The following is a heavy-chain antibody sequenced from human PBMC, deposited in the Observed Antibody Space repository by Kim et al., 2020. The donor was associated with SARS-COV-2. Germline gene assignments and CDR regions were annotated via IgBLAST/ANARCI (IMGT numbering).Heavy chain of an antibody. CDR1: GGSISSSSYY. CDR3: ARGRIGWEDNDAFDI. D-gene: IGHD6-19*01. V-gene: IGHV4-39*01. J-gene: IGHJ3*02. Sequence: SETLSLTCTVSGGSISSSSYYWGWIRQPPGKGLEWIGSIYYSGSTYYNPALTSLVTISVDTSKNQFSLKLSSVTAADTAEYYCARGRIGWEDNDAFDIWGQGTMVTVSS. CDR2: IYYSGST.